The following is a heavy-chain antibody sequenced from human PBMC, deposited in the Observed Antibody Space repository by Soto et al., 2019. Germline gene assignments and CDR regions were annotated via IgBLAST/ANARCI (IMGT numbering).Heavy chain of an antibody. CDR2: IIPIFGTA. V-gene: IGHV1-69*01. J-gene: IGHJ4*02. Sequence: QVQLVQPGAEVKKPGSSVKVSCKASGGTFSSYSINWVRQAPGQGLEWMGEIIPIFGTANYAQKFQGRVTITADESTSIAYMELSSLRSEDTAVYYCARDGGRHSGGIDYWGQGTLVTVSS. CDR1: GGTFSSYS. CDR3: ARDGGRHSGGIDY. D-gene: IGHD1-26*01.